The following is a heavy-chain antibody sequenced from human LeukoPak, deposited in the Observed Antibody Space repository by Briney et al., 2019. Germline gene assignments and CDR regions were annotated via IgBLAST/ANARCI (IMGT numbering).Heavy chain of an antibody. V-gene: IGHV1-69*05. D-gene: IGHD2-2*01. J-gene: IGHJ5*02. Sequence: PGASVKVSCKASGGTFSSYAISWVRQAPGQGLEWMGGIIPIFGTANYAQKLQGRVTMTTDTSTSTAYMELRSLRSDDTAVYYCARAGYCSSTSRYPNWFDPWGQGTLVTVSS. CDR2: IIPIFGTA. CDR1: GGTFSSYA. CDR3: ARAGYCSSTSRYPNWFDP.